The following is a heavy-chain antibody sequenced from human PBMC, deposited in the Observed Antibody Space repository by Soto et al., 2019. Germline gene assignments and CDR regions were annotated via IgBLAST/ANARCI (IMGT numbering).Heavy chain of an antibody. V-gene: IGHV4-31*03. D-gene: IGHD5-12*01. CDR2: IYYSGST. J-gene: IGHJ4*02. Sequence: SETLSLTCTVSGGSISSGGYYWSWIRQHPGKGLEWIGYIYYSGSTYYNPSLKSRVTISVDTSKNQFSLKLSSVTAADTAVYYCARVYSGYDLLFDYWGQGTLVTVSS. CDR1: GGSISSGGYY. CDR3: ARVYSGYDLLFDY.